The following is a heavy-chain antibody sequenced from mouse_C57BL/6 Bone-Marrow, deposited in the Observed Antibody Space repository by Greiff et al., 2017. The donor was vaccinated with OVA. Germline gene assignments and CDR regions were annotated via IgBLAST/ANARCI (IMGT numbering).Heavy chain of an antibody. V-gene: IGHV1-81*01. D-gene: IGHD3-2*02. J-gene: IGHJ3*01. CDR3: ARRERTWDSSGDVPFAY. Sequence: VQLQQSGAELARPGASVKLSCKASGYTFTSYGISWVKQRTGQGLEWIGEIYPRSGNTYYNEKFKGKATLTADKSSSTAYMELRSLTSEDSAVYFCARRERTWDSSGDVPFAYWGQGTLVTVSA. CDR2: IYPRSGNT. CDR1: GYTFTSYG.